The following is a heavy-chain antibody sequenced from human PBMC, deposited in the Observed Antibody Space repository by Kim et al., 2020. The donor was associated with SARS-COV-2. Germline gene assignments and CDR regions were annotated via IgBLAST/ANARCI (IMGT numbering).Heavy chain of an antibody. Sequence: YYNPSLKSRVTISADTSKNEVSLSLTSVTAADTAVYYCARIYHPYFYLGVWGKGTSVTVSS. V-gene: IGHV4-39*01. CDR3: ARIYHPYFYLGV. J-gene: IGHJ6*03. D-gene: IGHD3-9*01.